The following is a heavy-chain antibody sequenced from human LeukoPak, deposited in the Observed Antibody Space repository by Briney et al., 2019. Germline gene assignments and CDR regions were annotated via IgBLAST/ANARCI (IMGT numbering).Heavy chain of an antibody. Sequence: GGSLRLSCAASGFTFSSYSKNWVRQAPGKGLEWVAFISYDGSNKYYADSVKGQFTISRDNSKNTLYLQMNSLRAEDTAVYYCASQGGLLWFGELSGGMDVWGQGTTVTVSS. CDR3: ASQGGLLWFGELSGGMDV. J-gene: IGHJ6*02. CDR2: ISYDGSNK. CDR1: GFTFSSYS. D-gene: IGHD3-10*01. V-gene: IGHV3-30*03.